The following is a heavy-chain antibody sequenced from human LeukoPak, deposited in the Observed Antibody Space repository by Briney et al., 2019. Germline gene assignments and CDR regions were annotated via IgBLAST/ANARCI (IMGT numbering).Heavy chain of an antibody. CDR3: ARHGGIMGARHAFDI. J-gene: IGHJ3*02. CDR1: GFTFKNYA. CDR2: IYYSGST. V-gene: IGHV4-59*08. Sequence: GSLRLSCAASGFTFKNYAMSWIRQPPGKGLEWIGYIYYSGSTNYNPSLKSRVTISVDTSKNQFSLKLSSVTAADTAVYYCARHGGIMGARHAFDIWGQGTMVTVSS. D-gene: IGHD3-16*01.